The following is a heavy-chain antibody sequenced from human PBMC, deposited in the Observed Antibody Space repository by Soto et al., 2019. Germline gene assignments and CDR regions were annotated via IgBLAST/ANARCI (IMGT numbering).Heavy chain of an antibody. CDR3: AKDHYYDSSGYYSWLVSYGMDV. V-gene: IGHV3-23*01. CDR2: ISGSGGST. D-gene: IGHD3-22*01. Sequence: PGWSLRLSCAASGFTFSSYAMSWVRQAPGKGLEWVSAISGSGGSTYYADSVKGRFTISRDNSKNTLYLQMNSLRAEDTAVYYCAKDHYYDSSGYYSWLVSYGMDVWGQGTTVTVSS. CDR1: GFTFSSYA. J-gene: IGHJ6*02.